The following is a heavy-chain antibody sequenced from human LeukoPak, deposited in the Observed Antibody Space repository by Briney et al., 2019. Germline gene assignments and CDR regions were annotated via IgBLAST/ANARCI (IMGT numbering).Heavy chain of an antibody. CDR2: IYYSGVT. Sequence: SETLSLTCTVSGGSIGTYYWSWIRQTPGKGLEWIGYIYYSGVTNYNPSLKSRVTMSVDTSKNQLSLKLSSVTAAGTAVYYCARSPSSWFDPWGQGTLVTVSS. V-gene: IGHV4-59*01. CDR1: GGSIGTYY. CDR3: ARSPSSWFDP. J-gene: IGHJ5*02.